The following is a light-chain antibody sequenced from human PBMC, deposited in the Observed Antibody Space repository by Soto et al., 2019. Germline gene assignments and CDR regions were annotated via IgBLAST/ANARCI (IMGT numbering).Light chain of an antibody. Sequence: QSALTQPASVSGSLGQSITISCTGTISDLGGYNYVSWYQQHPGKAPRLVIYEVTNRPSGVSNRFSGSKSGNTASLTISGLQADDEADYYCSSYTSSSTLVVFGGGTKLTVL. J-gene: IGLJ2*01. V-gene: IGLV2-14*01. CDR3: SSYTSSSTLVV. CDR1: ISDLGGYNY. CDR2: EVT.